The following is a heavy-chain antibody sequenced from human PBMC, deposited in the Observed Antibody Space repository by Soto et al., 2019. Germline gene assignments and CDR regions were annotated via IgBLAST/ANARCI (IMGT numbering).Heavy chain of an antibody. CDR3: ARYSSGSPYYYYGMDV. J-gene: IGHJ6*02. CDR2: IYYSGST. CDR1: GGSISSYY. V-gene: IGHV4-59*01. D-gene: IGHD3-22*01. Sequence: PSETLSLTCTVSGGSISSYYWSWIRQPPGKGLEWIGYIYYSGSTNYNPSLKSRVTISVDTSKNQFSLKLSSVTAADTAVYYCARYSSGSPYYYYGMDVWGQGTTVTVS.